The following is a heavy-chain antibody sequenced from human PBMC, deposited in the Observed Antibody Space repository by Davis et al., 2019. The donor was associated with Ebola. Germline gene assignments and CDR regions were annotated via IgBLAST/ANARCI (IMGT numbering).Heavy chain of an antibody. CDR2: INHSGST. J-gene: IGHJ4*02. CDR1: GGSISSYY. V-gene: IGHV4-34*01. D-gene: IGHD3-22*01. Sequence: PSETLSLTCTVSGGSISSYYWSWIRQPPGKGLEWIGEINHSGSTNHNPSLKSRVTISIDTSKNQFSLKLSSVTAADTAVYYCARRYYYDSSGYSVFDYWGQGTLVTVSS. CDR3: ARRYYYDSSGYSVFDY.